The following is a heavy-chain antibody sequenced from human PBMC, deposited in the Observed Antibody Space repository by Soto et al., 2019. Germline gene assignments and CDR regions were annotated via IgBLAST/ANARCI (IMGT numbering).Heavy chain of an antibody. Sequence: SETLSLTCTVSGGSISSSNYYWGWIRQPPGKGLEWIGIIYYGGSTYYNPSLKSRVTISVDTSKNQFSLKLSSVTAADTAVYYCARDQGIGELLGFDPWGQGTLVTVSS. J-gene: IGHJ5*02. CDR1: GGSISSSNYY. V-gene: IGHV4-39*07. D-gene: IGHD3-10*01. CDR3: ARDQGIGELLGFDP. CDR2: IYYGGST.